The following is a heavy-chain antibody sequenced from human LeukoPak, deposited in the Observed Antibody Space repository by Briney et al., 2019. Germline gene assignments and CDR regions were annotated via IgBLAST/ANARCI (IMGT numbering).Heavy chain of an antibody. D-gene: IGHD5-18*01. Sequence: SETLSLTCTVSGGSISSYYWSWIRQPPGKGLEWIGYIYYSGSTNYNPSLKSRVTISVDTSKNQFSLKLSSVTAADTAVYYCAQIGYRDAFDIWGQGTMVTVSS. CDR3: AQIGYRDAFDI. CDR2: IYYSGST. V-gene: IGHV4-59*01. J-gene: IGHJ3*02. CDR1: GGSISSYY.